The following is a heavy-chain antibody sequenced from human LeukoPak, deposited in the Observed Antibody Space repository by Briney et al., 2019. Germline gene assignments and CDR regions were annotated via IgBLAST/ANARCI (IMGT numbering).Heavy chain of an antibody. V-gene: IGHV4-59*08. Sequence: SETLSLTCTVSGGSISSYYWSWIRQPPGKGLEWIGYIYYSGSTNYNPSLKSRVTISVDTSKNQFSLKLSSVTAADTAVYYCARICYYDSSGYSTIYWYFDLWGRGTLVTVSS. D-gene: IGHD3-22*01. J-gene: IGHJ2*01. CDR1: GGSISSYY. CDR2: IYYSGST. CDR3: ARICYYDSSGYSTIYWYFDL.